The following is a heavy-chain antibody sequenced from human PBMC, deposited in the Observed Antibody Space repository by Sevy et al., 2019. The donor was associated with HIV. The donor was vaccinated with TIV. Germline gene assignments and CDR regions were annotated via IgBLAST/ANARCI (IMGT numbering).Heavy chain of an antibody. Sequence: ASVKVSCKASGGTFTNYGFTWVRQAPGQGLEWMGGTTSIFGTVNYAQKFQGRFTMTADEYTSTVYMELSSLKSEDTAVYYCARDPRRSDDRGWFDPWGQGTLVTVSS. V-gene: IGHV1-69*13. CDR1: GGTFTNYG. D-gene: IGHD3-10*01. J-gene: IGHJ5*02. CDR3: ARDPRRSDDRGWFDP. CDR2: TTSIFGTV.